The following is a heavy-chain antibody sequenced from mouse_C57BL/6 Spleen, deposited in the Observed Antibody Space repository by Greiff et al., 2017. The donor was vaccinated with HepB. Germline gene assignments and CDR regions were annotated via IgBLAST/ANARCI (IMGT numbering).Heavy chain of an antibody. CDR1: GFTFSDFY. V-gene: IGHV7-1*01. D-gene: IGHD2-5*01. Sequence: EVQLVESGGGLVQSGRSLRLSCATSGFTFSDFYMEWVRQAPGKGLEWIAASRNKANDYTTEYSASVKGQFIVSRDTSQSILYLQMNALRAEDTAIYYCARDAGSNYGYYYAMDYWGQGTSVTVSS. CDR3: ARDAGSNYGYYYAMDY. CDR2: SRNKANDYTT. J-gene: IGHJ4*01.